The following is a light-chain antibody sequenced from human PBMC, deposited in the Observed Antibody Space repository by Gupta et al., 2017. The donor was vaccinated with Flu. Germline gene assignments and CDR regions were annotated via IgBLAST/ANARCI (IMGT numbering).Light chain of an antibody. J-gene: IGLJ3*02. CDR1: NIGRKS. CDR2: EEN. V-gene: IGLV3-21*02. CDR3: QAWDSSSDHQV. Sequence: GQTARITCGGNNIGRKSVHWYQQKPGQAPVLVVYEENDRPSGIPERFSGSNSGKTDTLTINRVEAGDEADYYCQAWDSSSDHQVFGGGTKLTVL.